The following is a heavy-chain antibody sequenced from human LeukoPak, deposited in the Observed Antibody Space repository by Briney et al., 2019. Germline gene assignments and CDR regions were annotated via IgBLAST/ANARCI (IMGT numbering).Heavy chain of an antibody. CDR2: IIPIFGTA. CDR3: AREPSSSWYLPFLYNWFDP. D-gene: IGHD6-13*01. Sequence: ASVKVSCKASGGTFSSYAISWVRQAPGQGLEWMGGIIPIFGTANYAQKFQGRVTITADESTSTAYMELSSLRSEDTAVYYCAREPSSSWYLPFLYNWFDPWGQGTLVTVSS. CDR1: GGTFSSYA. J-gene: IGHJ5*02. V-gene: IGHV1-69*13.